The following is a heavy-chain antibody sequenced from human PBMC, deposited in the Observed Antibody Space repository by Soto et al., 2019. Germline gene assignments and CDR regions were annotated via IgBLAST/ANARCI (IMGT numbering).Heavy chain of an antibody. CDR1: GVSMSIEHYH. J-gene: IGHJ6*02. D-gene: IGHD2-21*02. CDR3: AREDDGGDRDYYGLDV. Sequence: QVQLQESGPGLVRPSETLSLTCNVSGVSMSIEHYHWTWIRQSPGKGLEWIGYIHYRGSMLHNPSLHGRLTMSVDTSKNLFSLKLSSVTAADTAVYFCAREDDGGDRDYYGLDVWGQGTTVTVSS. CDR2: IHYRGSM. V-gene: IGHV4-30-4*01.